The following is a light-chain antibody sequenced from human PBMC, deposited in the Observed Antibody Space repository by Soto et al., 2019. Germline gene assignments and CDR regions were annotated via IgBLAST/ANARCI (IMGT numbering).Light chain of an antibody. Sequence: QSVLTQPPSASGTPGQRVTISCSGSSSNIGSNTVNWYQQLPGTAPKLLIYSYNQRPSGVPDRFSGSKSGPSASLAISGLQSEDEADYYCAAWDDSLNGPVFGTGTKLTVL. V-gene: IGLV1-44*01. J-gene: IGLJ1*01. CDR3: AAWDDSLNGPV. CDR2: SYN. CDR1: SSNIGSNT.